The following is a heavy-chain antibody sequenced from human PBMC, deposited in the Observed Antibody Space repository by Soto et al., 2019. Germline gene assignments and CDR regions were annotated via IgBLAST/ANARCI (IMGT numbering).Heavy chain of an antibody. Sequence: SVKVSCKASGGTFRNHVFNWVRQAPGQGLEWMGGIIPIIGTPNFAQKFQGRVTITADASTNTVYLEVSSLRSQDTAVYYCARDLEFRDGNISHLDYWGQGTLVTVSS. V-gene: IGHV1-69*13. CDR1: GGTFRNHV. CDR3: ARDLEFRDGNISHLDY. D-gene: IGHD3-10*01. CDR2: IIPIIGTP. J-gene: IGHJ4*02.